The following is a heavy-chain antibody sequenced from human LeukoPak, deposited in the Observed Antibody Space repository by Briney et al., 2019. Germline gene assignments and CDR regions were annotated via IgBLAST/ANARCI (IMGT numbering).Heavy chain of an antibody. Sequence: GASLRLSCAASGFTFSSYAMSWVRQAPGKGLEWASAISGSGGSTYYADSVKGRFTISRDNSKNTLYLQMNSLRAEDTAVYYCAKELWFGNYFDYWGQGTLVTVSS. CDR3: AKELWFGNYFDY. J-gene: IGHJ4*02. D-gene: IGHD5-18*01. V-gene: IGHV3-23*01. CDR1: GFTFSSYA. CDR2: ISGSGGST.